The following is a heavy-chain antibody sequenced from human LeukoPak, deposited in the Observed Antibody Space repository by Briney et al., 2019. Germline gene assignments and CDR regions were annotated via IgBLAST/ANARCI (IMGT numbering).Heavy chain of an antibody. CDR1: GFTFSSYG. D-gene: IGHD5-18*01. CDR3: ARNSGYSYGYPDYYYYGMDV. J-gene: IGHJ6*02. Sequence: PGRSLGLSCAASGFTFSSYGMHWVRQAPGKGLEWVAVIWYDGSNKYYADSVKGRFTISRDNSKNTLYLQMNSLRAEDTAVYYCARNSGYSYGYPDYYYYGMDVWGQGTTVTVSS. CDR2: IWYDGSNK. V-gene: IGHV3-33*08.